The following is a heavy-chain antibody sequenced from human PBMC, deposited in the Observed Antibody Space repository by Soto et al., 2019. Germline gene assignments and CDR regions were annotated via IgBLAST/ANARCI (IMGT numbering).Heavy chain of an antibody. Sequence: EVQLVESGGGLVKPGGSLRLSCAASGFTFSSYSMNWVRQAPGKGLEWVSSISSSSSYLYYADSVKGRFTISRDNAKNSLYLQMNSPRAEDTAVSYCARDGDSSGWLGIRVYYYCYMDVWGKGTTVTVSS. J-gene: IGHJ6*03. D-gene: IGHD6-19*01. CDR3: ARDGDSSGWLGIRVYYYCYMDV. CDR1: GFTFSSYS. CDR2: ISSSSSYL. V-gene: IGHV3-21*01.